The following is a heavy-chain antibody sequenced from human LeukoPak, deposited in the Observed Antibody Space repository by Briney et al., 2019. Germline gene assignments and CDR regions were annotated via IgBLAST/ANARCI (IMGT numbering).Heavy chain of an antibody. CDR2: INPNSGGT. CDR1: GYTFTGYY. V-gene: IGHV1-2*02. CDR3: AREFIAAAGAFDY. Sequence: GASVKVSCKASGYTFTGYYTHWVRQAPGQGLEWMGWINPNSGGTNYAQKFQGRVTMTRDTSISTAYMELSRLRSDDTAVYYCAREFIAAAGAFDYWGQGTLVTVSS. D-gene: IGHD6-13*01. J-gene: IGHJ4*02.